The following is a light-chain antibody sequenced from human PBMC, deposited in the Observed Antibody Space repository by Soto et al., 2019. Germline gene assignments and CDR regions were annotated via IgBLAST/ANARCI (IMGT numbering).Light chain of an antibody. CDR1: SSDIGYYNY. J-gene: IGLJ1*01. CDR2: QVT. Sequence: SALTQPASVSGSPGQSSTISCTGTSSDIGYYNYVSWFQQHPGKAPKLIISQVTNRPSGISTRFSASNSGNTASLTISGLQAQEEPLYYCYSNKISTPYVFGTR. CDR3: YSNKISTPYV. V-gene: IGLV2-14*01.